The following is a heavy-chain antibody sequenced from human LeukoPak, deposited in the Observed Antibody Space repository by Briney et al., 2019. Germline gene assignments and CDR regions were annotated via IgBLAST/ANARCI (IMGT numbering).Heavy chain of an antibody. CDR3: ARGYSGGNLYYYWYFDL. J-gene: IGHJ2*01. CDR2: INQSGST. Sequence: SETLSLTCAVYGGPFSAYWSWIRQPPGKGLEWIGEINQSGSTNYNPSLKSRVIISGDTSKNEVSLKLTSVTAADTAVYYCARGYSGGNLYYYWYFDLWGRGTLVTVSS. V-gene: IGHV4-34*01. D-gene: IGHD2-15*01. CDR1: GGPFSAY.